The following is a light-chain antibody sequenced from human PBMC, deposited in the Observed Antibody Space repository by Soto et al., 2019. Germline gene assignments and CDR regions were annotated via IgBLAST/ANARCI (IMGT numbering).Light chain of an antibody. CDR3: KQYNDWPLT. CDR2: GAF. V-gene: IGKV3-15*01. J-gene: IGKJ1*01. CDR1: QSVRSN. Sequence: EVGITQSPVTLSESQGERATLSCRASQSVRSNLAWYQQKPGQAPSLLIYGAFTRATGIPTRFSGTGSGTEFTLTISSLQSEDFALSYCKQYNDWPLTFGQGTKVDIK.